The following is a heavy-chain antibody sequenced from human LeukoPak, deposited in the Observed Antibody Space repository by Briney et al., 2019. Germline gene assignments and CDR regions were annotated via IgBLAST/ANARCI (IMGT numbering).Heavy chain of an antibody. CDR2: IYTSGST. CDR3: ARGSITIFGVVIDY. V-gene: IGHV4-4*07. D-gene: IGHD3-3*01. CDR1: GGSISSYY. J-gene: IGHJ4*02. Sequence: SKTLSLTCTVSGGSISSYYWSWIRQPAGKGLEWIGRIYTSGSTNYNPSLKSRVTMSVDTSKNQFSLKLSSVTAADTAVYYCARGSITIFGVVIDYWGQGTLVTVSS.